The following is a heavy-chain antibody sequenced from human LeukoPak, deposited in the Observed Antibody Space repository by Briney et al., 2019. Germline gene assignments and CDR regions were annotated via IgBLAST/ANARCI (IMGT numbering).Heavy chain of an antibody. D-gene: IGHD2-21*01. CDR3: ARDVVRSTVDY. V-gene: IGHV3-7*01. CDR1: GFTFSSYW. CDR2: IKQDGSEK. Sequence: QPGGSLRLSCAASGFTFSSYWMSWVRQAPGKGLQWVANIKQDGSEKYYVDSVKGRFTISRDNAKNSLYLQMNSLRAEDTAVYYCARDVVRSTVDYWGQGTLVTVSS. J-gene: IGHJ4*02.